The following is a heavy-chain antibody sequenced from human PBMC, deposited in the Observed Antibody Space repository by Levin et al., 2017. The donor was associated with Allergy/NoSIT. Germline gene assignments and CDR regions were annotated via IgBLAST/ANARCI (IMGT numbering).Heavy chain of an antibody. CDR1: GYTFTSYD. CDR3: ARGYSSGWSPNDY. V-gene: IGHV1-8*01. CDR2: MNPNSGNT. J-gene: IGHJ4*02. D-gene: IGHD6-19*01. Sequence: GESLKISCKASGYTFTSYDINWVRQATGQGLEWMGWMNPNSGNTGYAQKFQGRVTMTRNTSISTAYMELSSLRSEDTAVYYCARGYSSGWSPNDYWGQGTLVTVSS.